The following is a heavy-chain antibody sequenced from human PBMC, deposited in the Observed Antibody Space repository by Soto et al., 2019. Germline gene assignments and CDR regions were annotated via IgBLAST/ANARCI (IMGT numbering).Heavy chain of an antibody. Sequence: ASVKVSCKASGYTFTSYAMHWVRQAPGQRLEWMGWINAGNGNTKYSQKFQGRVTITRDTSASTAYMELSSLRSEDTAVYYCARRTGTTVGYFDYWGQGTLVTVS. CDR1: GYTFTSYA. CDR2: INAGNGNT. D-gene: IGHD1-1*01. J-gene: IGHJ4*02. CDR3: ARRTGTTVGYFDY. V-gene: IGHV1-3*01.